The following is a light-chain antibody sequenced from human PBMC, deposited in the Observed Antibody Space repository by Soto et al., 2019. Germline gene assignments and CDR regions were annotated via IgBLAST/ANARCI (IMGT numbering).Light chain of an antibody. V-gene: IGLV2-8*01. CDR2: EVN. CDR1: NSDVGGYDY. J-gene: IGLJ2*01. Sequence: QSALTQPPSASGSPGQSVTISCTGTNSDVGGYDYVSWYQQHPGRAPKLMIYEVNKRPSRVPDRYSGSKSDNTASLTVSGLQTADKADYYCSSYAGSNTVLFGGGTKLTVL. CDR3: SSYAGSNTVL.